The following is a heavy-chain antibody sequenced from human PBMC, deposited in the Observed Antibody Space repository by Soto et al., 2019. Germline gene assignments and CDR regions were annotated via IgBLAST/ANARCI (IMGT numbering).Heavy chain of an antibody. J-gene: IGHJ4*02. Sequence: QVQMVESGGGVVQPGRSLRLSCAASGFTFSNYGMYWVRQAPGKGLEWVTGISYDGSNKYYADSVKGRFTISRDNSKNTLYLQMNSLRAEDTAVYYRANSSGYDPFDYWGQGTLVTVSS. V-gene: IGHV3-30*18. CDR2: ISYDGSNK. D-gene: IGHD5-12*01. CDR1: GFTFSNYG. CDR3: ANSSGYDPFDY.